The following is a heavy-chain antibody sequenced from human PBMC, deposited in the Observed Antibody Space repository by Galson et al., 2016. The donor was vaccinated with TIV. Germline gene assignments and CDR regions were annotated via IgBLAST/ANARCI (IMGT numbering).Heavy chain of an antibody. Sequence: SVKVSCKASGDTFNSYGIAWVRQAPGQGLEWMGGIIPMIGTPKYAQKFQGRVTITADKSTSTAYMELSSLRSEDTASYYCARVVLAYSNYVGYYHGMDVWGQGTTVTVSS. CDR2: IIPMIGTP. CDR3: ARVVLAYSNYVGYYHGMDV. CDR1: GDTFNSYG. V-gene: IGHV1-69*06. D-gene: IGHD4-11*01. J-gene: IGHJ6*02.